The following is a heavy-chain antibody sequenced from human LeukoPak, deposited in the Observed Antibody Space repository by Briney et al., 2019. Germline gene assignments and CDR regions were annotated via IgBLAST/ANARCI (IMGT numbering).Heavy chain of an antibody. CDR2: ITTSGSTI. CDR3: ARDGANSNWNDPRNWFDP. V-gene: IGHV3-11*01. J-gene: IGHJ5*02. Sequence: GGSLRLFCEASGFDLSDYYMTWIRQTPGRGLEWVSYITTSGSTIYYADSVKGRFTISRDNSKNSLFLHMNSLRAEDTAIYYCARDGANSNWNDPRNWFDPWGQGTLVIVSS. D-gene: IGHD1-1*01. CDR1: GFDLSDYY.